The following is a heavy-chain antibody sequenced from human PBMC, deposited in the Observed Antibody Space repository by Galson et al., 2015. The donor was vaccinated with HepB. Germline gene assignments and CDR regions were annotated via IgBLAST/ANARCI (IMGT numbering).Heavy chain of an antibody. CDR2: IKQDGSEK. D-gene: IGHD3-10*01. CDR3: ASLARAGFKDYGMDV. J-gene: IGHJ6*02. CDR1: GFTFSSYW. V-gene: IGHV3-7*03. Sequence: SLRLSCAASGFTFSSYWMSWVRQAPGKGLEWVANIKQDGSEKYYVDSVKGRFTISRDNAKNSLYLQMNSLRAEDTAVYYCASLARAGFKDYGMDVWGQGTTVTVSS.